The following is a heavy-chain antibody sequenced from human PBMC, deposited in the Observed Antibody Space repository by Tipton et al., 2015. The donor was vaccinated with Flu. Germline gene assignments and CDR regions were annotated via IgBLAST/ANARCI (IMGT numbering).Heavy chain of an antibody. CDR3: AREAGADYFDY. CDR2: IDHSGST. V-gene: IGHV4-38-2*02. Sequence: LRLSCAVSGYSISSGYYWGWIRQPPGKGLEWIGSIDHSGSTYYNPSLKSRVTISVDTSKNQFSLKLSSVTAADTAVYYCAREAGADYFDYWGQGTLVTVSS. J-gene: IGHJ4*02. CDR1: GYSISSGYY.